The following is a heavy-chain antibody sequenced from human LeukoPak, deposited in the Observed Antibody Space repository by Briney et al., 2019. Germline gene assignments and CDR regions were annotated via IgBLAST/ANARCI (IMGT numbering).Heavy chain of an antibody. Sequence: GGSLRLSCEVSGFTFSDHYMSWIRQAPGKRLEWVSYISSGSTYTNYADSLEGRFTISRDNTKNSLYLQMNSLRAEDTAVYYCARGDCGGDYFDYWGQGTLVTVSS. J-gene: IGHJ4*02. CDR3: ARGDCGGDYFDY. CDR2: ISSGSTYT. D-gene: IGHD4-23*01. CDR1: GFTFSDHY. V-gene: IGHV3-11*05.